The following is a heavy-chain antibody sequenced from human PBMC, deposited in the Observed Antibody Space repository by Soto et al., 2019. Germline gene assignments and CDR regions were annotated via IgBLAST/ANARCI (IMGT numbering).Heavy chain of an antibody. J-gene: IGHJ6*03. V-gene: IGHV3-11*01. CDR1: GFTFSDYY. CDR2: ISSSGSTI. CDR3: ARDLSGCSSTSCYPGFYYYYMDV. D-gene: IGHD2-2*01. Sequence: GGSLRLSCAASGFTFSDYYMSWIRQAPGKGLERVSYISSSGSTIYYADSVKGRFTISRDNAKNSLYLQMNSLRAEDTAVYYCARDLSGCSSTSCYPGFYYYYMDVWGKGTTVTVSS.